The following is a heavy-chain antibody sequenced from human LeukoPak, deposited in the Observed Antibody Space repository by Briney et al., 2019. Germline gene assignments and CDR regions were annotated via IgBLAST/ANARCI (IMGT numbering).Heavy chain of an antibody. J-gene: IGHJ4*02. CDR3: QGGIAAAGTIDY. Sequence: QPGGSLRLSCVASGFTFSSYWMNWVRQAPGKGLVWVSRINTDGSSTNYADSVKGRFTISRDNAKNTLYLQMNSLRAEDTAVYYCQGGIAAAGTIDYWGQGTLVTVSS. CDR1: GFTFSSYW. CDR2: INTDGSST. V-gene: IGHV3-74*01. D-gene: IGHD6-13*01.